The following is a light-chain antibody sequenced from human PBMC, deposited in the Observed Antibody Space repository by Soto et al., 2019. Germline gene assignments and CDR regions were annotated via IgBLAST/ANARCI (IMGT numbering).Light chain of an antibody. Sequence: IVMTQSPATLSVSPGERATPSCRASQSVSRNLAWYHQKPGQAPRLLIYGASTRATGIPARFSASGYGTELTITISSMQSEDFEVYYCQQYNNWPLTFGHGTRLEIK. CDR1: QSVSRN. CDR2: GAS. V-gene: IGKV3-15*01. J-gene: IGKJ5*01. CDR3: QQYNNWPLT.